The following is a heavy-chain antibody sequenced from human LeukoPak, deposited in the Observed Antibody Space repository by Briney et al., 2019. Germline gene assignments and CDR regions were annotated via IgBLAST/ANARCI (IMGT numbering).Heavy chain of an antibody. CDR2: IYYSGST. CDR1: GGSISSYY. V-gene: IGHV4-59*08. CDR3: ARYTASLSAADY. Sequence: ETSETLSLTCTVSGGSISSYYWTWIRQPPGKGLEWIGYIYYSGSTNYNPSLKSRVTISVVTSKSQFSLKLSSVTAADTAVYYCARYTASLSAADYWGQGTLVTVSS. D-gene: IGHD6-13*01. J-gene: IGHJ4*02.